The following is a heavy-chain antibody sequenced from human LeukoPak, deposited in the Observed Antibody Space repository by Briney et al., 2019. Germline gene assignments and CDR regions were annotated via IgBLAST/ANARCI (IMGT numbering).Heavy chain of an antibody. CDR2: IFYSGRT. V-gene: IGHV4-39*07. CDR1: ADSISSGSHY. Sequence: SETLSLTCTVAADSISSGSHYWGWIRLPPGNGLEWIGSIFYSGRTYYTPSLKSRVTMSLDTSKNQFSLRLTSVTAADTAIYYCARQVAVVEPTDPNWFDSWGQGTLVTVSS. CDR3: ARQVAVVEPTDPNWFDS. D-gene: IGHD2-21*01. J-gene: IGHJ5*01.